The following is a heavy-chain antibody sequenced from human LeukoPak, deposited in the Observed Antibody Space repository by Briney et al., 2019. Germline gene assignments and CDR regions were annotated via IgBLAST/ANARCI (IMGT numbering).Heavy chain of an antibody. J-gene: IGHJ4*02. CDR2: ISGSCGRT. D-gene: IGHD3-10*01. Sequence: PGGSLRLSCAASGFTFSIYAMRWARQAPGEGLEWVSCISGSCGRTYYGDSVKGLFNISKDNAKITVYLQMNSRRAEDTVVYYCAKGSDLWFGETWGQGTLVTVSS. CDR3: AKGSDLWFGET. V-gene: IGHV3-23*01. CDR1: GFTFSIYA.